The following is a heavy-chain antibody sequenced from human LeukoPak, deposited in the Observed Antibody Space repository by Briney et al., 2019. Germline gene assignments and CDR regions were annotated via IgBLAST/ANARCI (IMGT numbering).Heavy chain of an antibody. CDR3: AGHRSSYGDYLFLDF. D-gene: IGHD4-17*01. Sequence: PGGSLRLSCAASGFTFSSHAMSWVRQAPGKGLEWVSVISGSGGGTYYADSVKGRFTISRDISKNTLYLQMNSLRAEDTAMYYCAGHRSSYGDYLFLDFWGQGALVTVSS. V-gene: IGHV3-23*01. CDR2: ISGSGGGT. CDR1: GFTFSSHA. J-gene: IGHJ4*02.